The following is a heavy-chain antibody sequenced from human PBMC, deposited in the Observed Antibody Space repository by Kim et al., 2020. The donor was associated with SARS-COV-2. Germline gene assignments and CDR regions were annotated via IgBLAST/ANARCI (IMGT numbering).Heavy chain of an antibody. V-gene: IGHV4-59*11. Sequence: SETLSLTCTVSGGSISSHYWSWIRQPPGKGLEWVSYSYYSGSTNYNPSLKSRVTISVDTSKIQFSLKLSSVTAEDTAVYYCAREAVGNNWYVDLWGRGTLVTVSS. CDR1: GGSISSHY. D-gene: IGHD1-26*01. J-gene: IGHJ2*01. CDR3: AREAVGNNWYVDL. CDR2: SYYSGST.